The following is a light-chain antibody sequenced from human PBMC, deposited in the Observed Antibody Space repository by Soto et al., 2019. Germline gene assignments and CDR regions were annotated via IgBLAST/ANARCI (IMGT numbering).Light chain of an antibody. CDR2: GAS. CDR1: QSAYSSY. CDR3: QHYGRTVT. V-gene: IGKV3-20*01. J-gene: IGKJ4*01. Sequence: PGDRATLSCRSSQSAYSSYLSWYQQKPGQAPRLLIYGASNRATGIPDRFSGSGSGTDFTLTISGLEPEDFAVFYCQHYGRTVTFGGGTKVEIK.